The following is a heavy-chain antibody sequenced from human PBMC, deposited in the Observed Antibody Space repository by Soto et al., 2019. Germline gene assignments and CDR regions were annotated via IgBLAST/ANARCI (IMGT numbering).Heavy chain of an antibody. CDR3: AKDPREPTAHSTWYSPY. V-gene: IGHV3-23*01. Sequence: GGSLRLSCASSGFAFSSYAMSWVRQAPGKGLEWVSAISGSGGSTYYADSVKGRFTISRDNSKNTLYLQMNSLRAEDTAVYYCAKDPREPTAHSTWYSPYSGQAPLVTGPS. J-gene: IGHJ4*02. CDR1: GFAFSSYA. D-gene: IGHD6-13*01. CDR2: ISGSGGST.